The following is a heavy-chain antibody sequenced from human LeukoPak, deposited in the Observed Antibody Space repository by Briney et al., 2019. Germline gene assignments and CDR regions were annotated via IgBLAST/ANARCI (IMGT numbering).Heavy chain of an antibody. Sequence: GWALTLPRAASLFTFTPCALHLLRQAPATGLEGVGYIWYDGKNKNYADSVKGRFTISRDNSKDMLYLQMNSLRPEDTAVYYCAKGGDYGANTRLPKYNWFDPWGQGTLVTVSS. CDR3: AKGGDYGANTRLPKYNWFDP. CDR1: LFTFTPCA. V-gene: IGHV3-30*02. D-gene: IGHD4-23*01. J-gene: IGHJ5*02. CDR2: IWYDGKNK.